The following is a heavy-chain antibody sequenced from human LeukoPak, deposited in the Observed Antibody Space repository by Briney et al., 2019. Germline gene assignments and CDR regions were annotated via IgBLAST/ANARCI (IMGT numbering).Heavy chain of an antibody. CDR3: AKGIKGSYCNGDCYLTYYYYGLDV. Sequence: PGGSLRLSCAASGFTFSSFAMSWVRQAPGKGLEWVSIIGAGGSITYYADSVKGRFTISRDNSKNTLYLQMNSLRAEDTAVYYCAKGIKGSYCNGDCYLTYYYYGLDVWGQGTTVTVSS. CDR1: GFTFSSFA. D-gene: IGHD2-21*02. V-gene: IGHV3-23*01. CDR2: IGAGGSIT. J-gene: IGHJ6*02.